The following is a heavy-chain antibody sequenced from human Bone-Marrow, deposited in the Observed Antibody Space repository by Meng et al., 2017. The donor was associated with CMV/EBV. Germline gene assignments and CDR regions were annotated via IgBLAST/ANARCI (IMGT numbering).Heavy chain of an antibody. V-gene: IGHV3-11*04. D-gene: IGHD2-2*03. CDR1: AFSFSDYY. CDR3: ARDYGYCSSTSCYPPYYYYYGMDV. Sequence: GESLKISCAASAFSFSDYYMNWVRQAPGKGLEWVSYISSSGSTIYYADSVKGRFTISRDNAKNSLYLQMNSLRAEDTAVYYCARDYGYCSSTSCYPPYYYYYGMDVWGQGTTVTVSS. CDR2: ISSSGSTI. J-gene: IGHJ6*02.